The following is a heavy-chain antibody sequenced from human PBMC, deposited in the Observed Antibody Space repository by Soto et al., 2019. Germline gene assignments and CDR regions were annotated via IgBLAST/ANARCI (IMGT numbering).Heavy chain of an antibody. J-gene: IGHJ4*01. CDR2: ITSSGDTT. CDR1: GFTFTSYA. Sequence: PGGSLRLSCVASGFTFTSYAMNWVRQAPGKGLEWVSGITSSGDTTFYPDSVKGRFIISRDNAKNSLYLQMDSLRAEDTAVYYCARDSGYGSGASVNHYLDFWGRGTLVTVSS. V-gene: IGHV3-23*01. D-gene: IGHD3-10*01. CDR3: ARDSGYGSGASVNHYLDF.